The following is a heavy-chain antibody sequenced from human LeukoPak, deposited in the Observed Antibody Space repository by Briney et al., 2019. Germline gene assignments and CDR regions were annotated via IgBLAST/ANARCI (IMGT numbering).Heavy chain of an antibody. CDR1: GFTFSSYE. V-gene: IGHV3-48*03. J-gene: IGHJ4*02. CDR2: ISSSGSTI. CDR3: ASIKKAESYDY. Sequence: PGGSLRLSCAASGFTFSSYEMNWVRQAPGKGLEWVSYISSSGSTIYYADSVKGRFTISRDNAKNSLYLQMNSLRAEDTTVYYCASIKKAESYDYWGQGTLVTVSS.